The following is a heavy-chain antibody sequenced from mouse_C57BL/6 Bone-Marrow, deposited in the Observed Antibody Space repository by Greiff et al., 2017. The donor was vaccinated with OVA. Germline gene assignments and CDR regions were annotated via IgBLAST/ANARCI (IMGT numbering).Heavy chain of an antibody. CDR2: IYPRSGNT. V-gene: IGHV1-81*01. CDR3: ARRIWTKLAFDY. J-gene: IGHJ2*01. CDR1: GYTFTSYG. Sequence: VQLQQSGAELARPGASVKLSCKASGYTFTSYGISWVKQRTGQGLEWIGEIYPRSGNTYYNEKLKGKATLTAEKSSSTAYMELRSLTSEDSAVYFCARRIWTKLAFDYWGQGTTLTVSS. D-gene: IGHD1-3*01.